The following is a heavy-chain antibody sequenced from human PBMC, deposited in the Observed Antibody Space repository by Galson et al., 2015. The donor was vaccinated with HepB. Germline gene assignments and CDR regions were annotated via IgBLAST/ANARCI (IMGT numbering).Heavy chain of an antibody. CDR3: VKDLRHPDY. Sequence: SLRLSCAASGFTFSNSAMSWVRQAPGKGLDWISGINGGSGGAYYADSVKGRFTISRDNSKNTLHLQMSSLRAEDTAVYYCVKDLRHPDYWGQGTSVIVSS. V-gene: IGHV3-23*01. CDR2: INGGSGGA. D-gene: IGHD5-12*01. J-gene: IGHJ4*02. CDR1: GFTFSNSA.